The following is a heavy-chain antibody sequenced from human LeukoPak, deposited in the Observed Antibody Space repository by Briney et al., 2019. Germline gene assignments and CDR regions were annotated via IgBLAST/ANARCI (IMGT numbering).Heavy chain of an antibody. CDR2: VSSSGAAT. V-gene: IGHV3-23*01. CDR3: AKPFTQTPYAIGWYTCDS. CDR1: GFTFSTYA. Sequence: GGSLRLSCAASGFTFSTYAMTWARQAPGKGLEWVSGVSSSGAATYYADSVKGRFTISRDNSRSTLYLHMNGLRADDTAVYYCAKPFTQTPYAIGWYTCDSWGQGTLVTVSS. D-gene: IGHD6-19*01. J-gene: IGHJ4*02.